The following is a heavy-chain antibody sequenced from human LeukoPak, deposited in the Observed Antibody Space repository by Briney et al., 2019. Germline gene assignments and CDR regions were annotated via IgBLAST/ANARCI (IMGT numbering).Heavy chain of an antibody. V-gene: IGHV4-39*07. D-gene: IGHD3-22*01. CDR1: GGSISSSSYY. J-gene: IGHJ6*03. CDR2: IYYSGST. Sequence: SGTLSLTCAVSGGSISSSSYYWGWIRQPPGKGLGWIGSIYYSGSTYYNPSLKSRVTISVDTSKNQFSLKLSSVTAADTAVYYCATLYYYDSSGYSYYYYYMDVWGKGTTVTVSS. CDR3: ATLYYYDSSGYSYYYYYMDV.